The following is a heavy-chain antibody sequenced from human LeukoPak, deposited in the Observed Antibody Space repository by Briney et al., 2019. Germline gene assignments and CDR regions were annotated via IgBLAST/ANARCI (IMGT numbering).Heavy chain of an antibody. CDR2: ITTRGGST. J-gene: IGHJ4*02. Sequence: GPSENVSPEVSLYTLTIYYMHCVPHTPRQGREGGWIITTRGGSTSNAQKFQGRVTMNRATSTSTVYMELSSLRSEDTAVYYCARDLGERGMVRGVIASSFDYWGQGTLVTVSS. CDR1: LYTLTIYY. V-gene: IGHV1-46*01. D-gene: IGHD3-10*01. CDR3: ARDLGERGMVRGVIASSFDY.